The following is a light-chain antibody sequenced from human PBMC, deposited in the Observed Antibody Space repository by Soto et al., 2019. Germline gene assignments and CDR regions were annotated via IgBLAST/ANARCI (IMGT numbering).Light chain of an antibody. J-gene: IGKJ4*01. Sequence: DLQLTQSPSFLSASVGDRVIITCRASQGITSYLAWYQQKPGKAPKLLIYAASTLQTGVPSRFSGSGSGTEFTLTISSLQPEDFATYYCQQLNSYPLTVGGGTKVEMK. CDR1: QGITSY. CDR2: AAS. V-gene: IGKV1-9*01. CDR3: QQLNSYPLT.